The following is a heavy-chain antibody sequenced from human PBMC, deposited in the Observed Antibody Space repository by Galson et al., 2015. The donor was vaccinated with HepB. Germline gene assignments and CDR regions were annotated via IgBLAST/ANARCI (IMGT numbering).Heavy chain of an antibody. V-gene: IGHV1-2*04. D-gene: IGHD3-3*01. CDR3: AREYRSGYYTEYYYGMDV. J-gene: IGHJ6*02. CDR1: GGTFSSYA. Sequence: SVKVSCKASGGTFSSYAISWVRQAPGQGLEWMGWINPNSGGTNYAQKFQGWVTMTRDTSISTAYMELSRLRSDDTAVYYCAREYRSGYYTEYYYGMDVWGQGTTVTVSS. CDR2: INPNSGGT.